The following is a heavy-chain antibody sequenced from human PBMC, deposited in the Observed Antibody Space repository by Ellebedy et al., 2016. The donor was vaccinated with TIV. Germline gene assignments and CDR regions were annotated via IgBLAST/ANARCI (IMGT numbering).Heavy chain of an antibody. Sequence: PGGSLRLSCAASGFTFSSYAMHWVRQAPGKGLEYVSAISSNGGSTYYANSVKGRFTISRDNSKNTLYLQMNSLRAEDTAVYYCARDTAMAADYWGQGTLVTVSS. CDR3: ARDTAMAADY. CDR1: GFTFSSYA. D-gene: IGHD5-18*01. V-gene: IGHV3-64*01. CDR2: ISSNGGST. J-gene: IGHJ4*02.